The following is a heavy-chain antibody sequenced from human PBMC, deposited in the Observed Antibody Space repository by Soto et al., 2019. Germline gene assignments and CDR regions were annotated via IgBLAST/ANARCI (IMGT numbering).Heavy chain of an antibody. V-gene: IGHV3-23*01. D-gene: IGHD3-22*01. CDR3: VRGIYASSAGGPFDT. Sequence: EVQLLESGGGLVQPGRSLRVSCMASGFDFSRYALTWVRQAPGLGLEWISAITASADNTYYADSVKGRFAISRDNSKNTLYLDMSGLRVDDTAVYHCVRGIYASSAGGPFDTWGQGTLVTVSS. J-gene: IGHJ1*01. CDR2: ITASADNT. CDR1: GFDFSRYA.